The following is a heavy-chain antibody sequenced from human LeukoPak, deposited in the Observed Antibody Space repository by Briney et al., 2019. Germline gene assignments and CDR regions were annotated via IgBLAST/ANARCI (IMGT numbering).Heavy chain of an antibody. CDR2: IYYSGST. CDR1: GGSISSSSYY. CDR3: ARHASYYYDSSGYYRSSYYYYMDV. Sequence: TSETLSLTCTVSGGSISSSSYYWGWIRQPPGKGLEWIGSIYYSGSTYYNPSLKSRVTISVDTSKNQFSLKLSSVTAADTAVYYCARHASYYYDSSGYYRSSYYYYMDVWGKGTTVTISS. V-gene: IGHV4-39*01. D-gene: IGHD3-22*01. J-gene: IGHJ6*03.